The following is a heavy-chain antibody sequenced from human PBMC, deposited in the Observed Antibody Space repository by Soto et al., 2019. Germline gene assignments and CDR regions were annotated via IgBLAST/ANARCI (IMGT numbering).Heavy chain of an antibody. CDR1: GFTFSSYA. Sequence: QVQLVESGGGVVQPGRSLRLSCAASGFTFSSYAMHWVRQAPGKGLEWVAVISYDGSNKYYADSVKGRFVISRDNSKNTLYLQMNSLRAEDTAVYYCAREGYCSSTSCYRGYYYYYYGMDVWGQGTTVTVSS. J-gene: IGHJ6*02. V-gene: IGHV3-30*09. CDR3: AREGYCSSTSCYRGYYYYYYGMDV. D-gene: IGHD2-2*01. CDR2: ISYDGSNK.